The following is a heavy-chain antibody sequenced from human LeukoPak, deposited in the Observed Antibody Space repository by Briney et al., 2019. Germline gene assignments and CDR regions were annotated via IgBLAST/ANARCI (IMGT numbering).Heavy chain of an antibody. Sequence: PSETLSFTCTVSGGSISSYYWSWIRQPPGKGLEWIGYIYYSGSTNYNPSLKSRVTISVDTSKNQFSLKLSSVTAADTAVYYCARILYRSSWYYFDYWGQGTLVTVSS. J-gene: IGHJ4*02. V-gene: IGHV4-59*01. CDR2: IYYSGST. D-gene: IGHD6-13*01. CDR1: GGSISSYY. CDR3: ARILYRSSWYYFDY.